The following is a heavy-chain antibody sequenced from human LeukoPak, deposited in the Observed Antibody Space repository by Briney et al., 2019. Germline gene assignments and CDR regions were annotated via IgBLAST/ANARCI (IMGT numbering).Heavy chain of an antibody. CDR2: IVVGSGNT. Sequence: SVEVSCKASGFTFSNSAVQWVRQARGQRLEWIGWIVVGSGNTNYAQKFQERVTITRDMSTSTAYMELSGLRSEDTAVYYCAVDVIYESDWGQGTLVTVSS. CDR1: GFTFSNSA. J-gene: IGHJ4*02. V-gene: IGHV1-58*01. CDR3: AVDVIYESD. D-gene: IGHD2/OR15-2a*01.